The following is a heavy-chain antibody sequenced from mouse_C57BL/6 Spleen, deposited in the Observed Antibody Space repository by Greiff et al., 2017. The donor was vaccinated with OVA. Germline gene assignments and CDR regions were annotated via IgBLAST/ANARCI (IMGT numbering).Heavy chain of an antibody. D-gene: IGHD1-1*01. Sequence: EVQVVESGGGLVKPGGSLKLSCAASGFTFSDYGMHWVRQAPEKGLEWVAYISSGSSTIYYADTVKGRFTISRDNAKNTLFLQMTSLRSEDTAMYYCARPDYYGSRDYAMDYWGQGTSVTVSS. J-gene: IGHJ4*01. CDR3: ARPDYYGSRDYAMDY. V-gene: IGHV5-17*01. CDR1: GFTFSDYG. CDR2: ISSGSSTI.